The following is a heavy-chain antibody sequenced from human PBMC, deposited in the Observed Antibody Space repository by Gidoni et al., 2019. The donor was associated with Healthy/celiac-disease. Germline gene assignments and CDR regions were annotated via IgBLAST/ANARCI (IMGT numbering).Heavy chain of an antibody. V-gene: IGHV3-30*18. CDR1: GFTFSSYG. D-gene: IGHD6-19*01. Sequence: QVQLVESRGGVVQPGRSLRHPCAASGFTFSSYGMHWVRQAPGQGMEWVAVISDDGSNKYYADSVKGRFTISRDNSKNTLYLQMNSLRAEDTAVYYCAKGNIAVAADFDYWGQGTLVTVSS. CDR3: AKGNIAVAADFDY. CDR2: ISDDGSNK. J-gene: IGHJ4*02.